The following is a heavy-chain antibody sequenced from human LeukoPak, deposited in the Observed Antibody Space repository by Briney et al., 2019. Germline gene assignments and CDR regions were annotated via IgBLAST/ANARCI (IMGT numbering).Heavy chain of an antibody. V-gene: IGHV4-59*08. CDR2: IYYSGST. J-gene: IGHJ4*02. Sequence: PSETLSLTCTVSGGSISSYYWSWIWQPPGKGLEWIGYIYYSGSTNYNPSLKSRVTISVDTSKNQFSLKLSSVTAADTAVYYCARHGIAAAGPFDYWGQGTLVTVSS. D-gene: IGHD6-13*01. CDR1: GGSISSYY. CDR3: ARHGIAAAGPFDY.